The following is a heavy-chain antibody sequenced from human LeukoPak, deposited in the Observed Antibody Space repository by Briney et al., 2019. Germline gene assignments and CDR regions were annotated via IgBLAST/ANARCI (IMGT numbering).Heavy chain of an antibody. J-gene: IGHJ4*02. D-gene: IGHD3-10*01. CDR3: ARYGSGSYYNDY. CDR2: ISSRSSYI. CDR1: GFTFSSYS. V-gene: IGHV3-21*01. Sequence: PGGSLRLSCAASGFTFSSYSMNWVRQAPGKGLEWVSSISSRSSYIYYADSVKGRFTISRDNAKNSLYLQMNSLRAEDTAVYYCARYGSGSYYNDYWGQGTLVTVSS.